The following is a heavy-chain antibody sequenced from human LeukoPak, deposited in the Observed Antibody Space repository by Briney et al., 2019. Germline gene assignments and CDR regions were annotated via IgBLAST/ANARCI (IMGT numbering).Heavy chain of an antibody. V-gene: IGHV3-30-3*01. CDR3: ARDVARYYYDSSGSVY. J-gene: IGHJ4*02. CDR2: ISYDGSNK. CDR1: GFIFSSYA. D-gene: IGHD3-22*01. Sequence: GGSLRLSCAASGFIFSSYAMHWVRQAPGKGLEWVAVISYDGSNKYYADSVKGRFTISRDNSKNTLYLQMNSLRAEDTAVNYCARDVARYYYDSSGSVYWGQGTLVTVSS.